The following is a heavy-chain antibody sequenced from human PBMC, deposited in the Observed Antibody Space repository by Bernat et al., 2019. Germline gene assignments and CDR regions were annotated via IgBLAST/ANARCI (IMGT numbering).Heavy chain of an antibody. CDR2: INKDGSVK. D-gene: IGHD2-2*03. J-gene: IGHJ4*02. CDR1: GFTFSHSW. CDR3: ARDRGFCSFDC. V-gene: IGHV3-7*04. Sequence: EVQLVESGGGLVQTGGSLRLSCAASGFTFSHSWMYWVRQAPGKGLERVATINKDGSVKYYGDSVKGRVTISRDNAKDSLFLQMNSLRAEDTAVYYCARDRGFCSFDCWGQGTLVTVSS.